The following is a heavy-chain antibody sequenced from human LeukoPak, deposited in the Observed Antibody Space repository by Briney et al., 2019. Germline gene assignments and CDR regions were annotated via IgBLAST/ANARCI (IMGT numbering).Heavy chain of an antibody. CDR3: ASGGPMAAAGFLDY. J-gene: IGHJ4*02. Sequence: GGSLRLSCAASGFTFSSYAMSWVRQAPGKGLEWVSAISGSGGSTYYADSVKGRFTISRDNSKNTLYLQMNSLRAEDTAVYYCASGGPMAAAGFLDYWAREPWSPSPQ. CDR1: GFTFSSYA. V-gene: IGHV3-23*01. CDR2: ISGSGGST. D-gene: IGHD6-13*01.